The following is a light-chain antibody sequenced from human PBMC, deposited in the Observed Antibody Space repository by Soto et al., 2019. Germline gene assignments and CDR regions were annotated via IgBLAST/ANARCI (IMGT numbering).Light chain of an antibody. J-gene: IGLJ1*01. V-gene: IGLV2-23*02. CDR1: SSDFGNYNL. CDR3: CSFISSNTHV. Sequence: QSVLTQPASVSGSPGQSITISCTGTSSDFGNYNLVSWYQQHPGKVPKLILFEVNKRPSGVSGRFSGSKSGNTASLTISGLQAEDEADYYCCSFISSNTHVFGTGTKVTVL. CDR2: EVN.